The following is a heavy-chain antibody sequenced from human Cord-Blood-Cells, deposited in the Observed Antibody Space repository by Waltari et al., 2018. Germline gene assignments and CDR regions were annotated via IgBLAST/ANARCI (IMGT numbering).Heavy chain of an antibody. J-gene: IGHJ3*02. CDR2: INPNSGGT. CDR1: GYTHTGFY. D-gene: IGHD6-6*01. V-gene: IGHV1-2*02. CDR3: ARDRDSSSSGDAFDI. Sequence: QAQLVQSGAAVTTPGASAKLSPSASGYTHTGFYIHYVRRPPGQGLERMGWINPNSGGTNYAQKFQGRVTMTRDTSISTAYMELSRLRSDDTAVYYCARDRDSSSSGDAFDIWGQGTMVTVSS.